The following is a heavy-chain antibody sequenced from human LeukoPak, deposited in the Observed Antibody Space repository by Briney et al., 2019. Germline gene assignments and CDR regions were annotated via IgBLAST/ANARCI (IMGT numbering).Heavy chain of an antibody. J-gene: IGHJ5*02. V-gene: IGHV4-4*07. D-gene: IGHD1-26*01. Sequence: SETLSLTCTVSGDSISNYYWSWIRQPAGKRLEWIGRIYDSGSAIYNPALKSRLTMSLDTSKNQFSLKLKSVTAADTAIYYCARLGENVAVGAAGYWFDPWGQGTPVTVSS. CDR2: IYDSGSA. CDR1: GDSISNYY. CDR3: ARLGENVAVGAAGYWFDP.